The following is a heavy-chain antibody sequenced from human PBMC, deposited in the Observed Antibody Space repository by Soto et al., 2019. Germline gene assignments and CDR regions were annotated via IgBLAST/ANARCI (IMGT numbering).Heavy chain of an antibody. Sequence: ASVKVSCKASGYTFTSYDINWVRQATGQGLEWMGWMNPNSGNTGYAQKFQGRVTMTRNTSISTAYMELSSLRSEDTAVYYCARVIGVNYYYYYGMDVWGHGTTVTVSS. CDR1: GYTFTSYD. CDR2: MNPNSGNT. CDR3: ARVIGVNYYYYYGMDV. V-gene: IGHV1-8*01. J-gene: IGHJ6*02. D-gene: IGHD1-26*01.